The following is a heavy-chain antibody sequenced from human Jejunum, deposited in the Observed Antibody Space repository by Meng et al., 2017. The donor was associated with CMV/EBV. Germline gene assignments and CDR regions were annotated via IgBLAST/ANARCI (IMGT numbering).Heavy chain of an antibody. J-gene: IGHJ4*02. D-gene: IGHD1-7*01. CDR3: ARGGNGNFFYYFDY. Sequence: SGFTFRDYWMQWVRQAPGKGLVWVSGIDSDGSSTTYADSVEGRFTISRDTAKNTLYLQMNSLRVEDTAVYYCARGGNGNFFYYFDYWGQGTLVTVSS. CDR1: GFTFRDYW. V-gene: IGHV3-74*01. CDR2: IDSDGSST.